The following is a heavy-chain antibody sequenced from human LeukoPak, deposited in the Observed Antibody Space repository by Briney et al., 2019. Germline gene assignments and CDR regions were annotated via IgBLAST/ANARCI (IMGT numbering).Heavy chain of an antibody. J-gene: IGHJ4*02. CDR3: ARVSPEIVVVTGTGAPDY. CDR2: IWYDGSNK. Sequence: PGGSLRLPCAASGFTFSSYGIHWVRQAPGKGLEWVAVIWYDGSNKYYADSVKGRFTISRDNSKNTVYLQMNSLRAEDTAVYYCARVSPEIVVVTGTGAPDYWGQGTLVTVSS. D-gene: IGHD2-21*02. V-gene: IGHV3-33*01. CDR1: GFTFSSYG.